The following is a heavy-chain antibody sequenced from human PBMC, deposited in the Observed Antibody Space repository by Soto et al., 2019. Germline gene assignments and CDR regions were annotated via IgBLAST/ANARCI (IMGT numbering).Heavy chain of an antibody. CDR2: IGTAGDT. V-gene: IGHV3-13*01. CDR1: GFTFSSYD. Sequence: GGSLRLSCAASGFTFSSYDMHWVRQATGKGLEWVSAIGTAGDTYYPGSVKGRFTISRENAKNSLYLQMNSLRAGDTGVYYCAKTAYDSSGYYYYFDYWSQGTLVTVSS. J-gene: IGHJ4*02. CDR3: AKTAYDSSGYYYYFDY. D-gene: IGHD3-22*01.